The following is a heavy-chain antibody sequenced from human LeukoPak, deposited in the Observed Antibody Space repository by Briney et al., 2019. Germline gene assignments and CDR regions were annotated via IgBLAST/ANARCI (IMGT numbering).Heavy chain of an antibody. CDR3: ARSRPATAILAH. V-gene: IGHV3-23*01. CDR2: ISGSGGST. D-gene: IGHD2-2*02. Sequence: GGPLSLSCAASGFPFRTIPRGWVGQPPGKGLEWVSAISGSGGSTYYADSVKGRFTISRDNSKNTLYLQMNSLRAEDTAVYYCARSRPATAILAHWGQGTLVTVSS. J-gene: IGHJ5*02. CDR1: GFPFRTIP.